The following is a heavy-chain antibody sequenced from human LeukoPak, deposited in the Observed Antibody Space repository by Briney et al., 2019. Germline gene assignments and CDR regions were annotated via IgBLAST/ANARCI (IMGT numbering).Heavy chain of an antibody. CDR1: GVSFSGYY. Sequence: PSETLSLTCAVYGVSFSGYYWSWIRQPPGKGLEWIGEINHSGSTNYNPSLKSRVTISVDTSKNQFSLKLSSVTAADTAVYYCASTIFGVVIITPDGAFDIWGQGTMVTVSS. D-gene: IGHD3-3*01. J-gene: IGHJ3*02. V-gene: IGHV4-34*01. CDR2: INHSGST. CDR3: ASTIFGVVIITPDGAFDI.